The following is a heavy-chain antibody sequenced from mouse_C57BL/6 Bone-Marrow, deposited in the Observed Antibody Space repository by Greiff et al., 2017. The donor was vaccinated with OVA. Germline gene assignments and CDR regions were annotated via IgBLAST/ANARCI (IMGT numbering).Heavy chain of an antibody. CDR1: GFSLTSYG. CDR2: IWRGGST. Sequence: QVQLQQSGPGLVQPSQSLSITCPVSGFSLTSYGVHWVRQSPGKGLAWLGVIWRGGSTDYNAAFMSRLSITKDNSKSQVFFKMNSLQADDTAIYYCAKNWGSHWYFDVWGTGTTVTVAS. J-gene: IGHJ1*03. CDR3: AKNWGSHWYFDV. D-gene: IGHD1-1*02. V-gene: IGHV2-5*01.